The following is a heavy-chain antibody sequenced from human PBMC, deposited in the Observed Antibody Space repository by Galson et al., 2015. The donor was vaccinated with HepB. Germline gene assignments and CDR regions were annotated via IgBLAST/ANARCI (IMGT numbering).Heavy chain of an antibody. Sequence: SLRLSCAASGFTFSSYGMHWVRQAPGKGLEWVAVISYDGSNKYYADSVKGRFTISRDNSKNTLYLQMNSLRAQDTAVYYCAKDRSGGYSGYDRDGMDVWGQGTTVTVSS. CDR2: ISYDGSNK. CDR1: GFTFSSYG. CDR3: AKDRSGGYSGYDRDGMDV. J-gene: IGHJ6*02. D-gene: IGHD5-12*01. V-gene: IGHV3-30*18.